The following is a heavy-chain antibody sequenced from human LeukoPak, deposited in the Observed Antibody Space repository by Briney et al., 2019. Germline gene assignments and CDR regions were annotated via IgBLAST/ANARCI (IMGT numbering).Heavy chain of an antibody. CDR2: IYYSGDT. V-gene: IGHV4-61*01. CDR3: VRGPYGSGISNWFDP. D-gene: IGHD3-10*01. Sequence: SETLSLTCTVSGGSISSGSYYWSWIRQPPGKGLEWIGYIYYSGDTNYNPSLQSRVTVSVDTSKNQFSLRLTSVSAADTAVYYCVRGPYGSGISNWFDPWGQGTQVIVSS. CDR1: GGSISSGSYY. J-gene: IGHJ5*02.